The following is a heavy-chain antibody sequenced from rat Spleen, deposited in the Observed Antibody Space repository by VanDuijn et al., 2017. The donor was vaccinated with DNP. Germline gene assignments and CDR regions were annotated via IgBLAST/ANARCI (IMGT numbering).Heavy chain of an antibody. V-gene: IGHV5-7*01. J-gene: IGHJ2*01. CDR3: ARWYSSGFCFDY. D-gene: IGHD4-3*01. CDR2: ITYDGGIT. CDR1: GFTFSDYN. Sequence: EVQLVESGGDLVQSGRSLKVSCAASGFTFSDYNMAWVRQAPKKGLEWVATITYDGGITYYGDSVKGRFTISRDNAKNTLYLQMNSLRSEDMATYYCARWYSSGFCFDYWGQGVMVTVSS.